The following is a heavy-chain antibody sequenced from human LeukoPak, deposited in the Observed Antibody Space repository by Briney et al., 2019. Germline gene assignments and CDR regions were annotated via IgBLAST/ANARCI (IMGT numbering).Heavy chain of an antibody. CDR1: GYTFTDSF. Sequence: ASVKVSCKASGYTFTDSFMHWVRQAPGQSLEWMGWINTDSGATKYAQKFQGRVTVTRDMSISTAFMELSSLRSDDTAVYYCARGPIWPNYYIDYWGQGTLVTVSS. D-gene: IGHD2-8*01. CDR3: ARGPIWPNYYIDY. CDR2: INTDSGAT. V-gene: IGHV1-2*02. J-gene: IGHJ4*02.